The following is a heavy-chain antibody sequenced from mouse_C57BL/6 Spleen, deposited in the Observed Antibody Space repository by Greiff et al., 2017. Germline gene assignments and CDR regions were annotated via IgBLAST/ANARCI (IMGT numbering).Heavy chain of an antibody. V-gene: IGHV1-53*01. J-gene: IGHJ2*01. Sequence: QVQLQQSGTELVKPGASGYTFTSYWMHWVKQRPGQGLEWIGNINPSNGGTNYNEKFKSKATLTVDKSSSTAYMQLSSLTSEDSAVYYCARPTTVVPRSYFDYWGQGTTLTVSS. CDR1: GYTFTSYW. CDR2: INPSNGGT. CDR3: ARPTTVVPRSYFDY. D-gene: IGHD1-1*01.